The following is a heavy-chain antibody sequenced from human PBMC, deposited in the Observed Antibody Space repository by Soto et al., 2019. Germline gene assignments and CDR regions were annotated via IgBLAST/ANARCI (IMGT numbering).Heavy chain of an antibody. CDR3: ARDDLRFWEII. J-gene: IGHJ4*02. CDR1: GGSISSGGYY. CDR2: IYYSGST. V-gene: IGHV4-31*03. D-gene: IGHD3-3*01. Sequence: SETLSLTCTVSGGSISSGGYYWSWIRQHPGKGLEWIGYIYYSGSTYYNPSLKSRVTISVDMSKNQFSLKLSSVTAADTAVYYCARDDLRFWEIIWGQGTLVTVSS.